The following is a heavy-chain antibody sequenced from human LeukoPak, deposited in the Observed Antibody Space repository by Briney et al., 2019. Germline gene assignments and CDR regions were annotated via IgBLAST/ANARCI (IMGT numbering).Heavy chain of an antibody. CDR3: AKMEGYYYGSGSYSLDY. Sequence: LSGGSLRLSCAASGFTFSSYAMSWVRQAPGKGLEWVSAISGSGGSTYYADSVKGRFTISRDNSKNTLYLQMNSLSAEDAAVYYCAKMEGYYYGSGSYSLDYWGQGTLVTVSS. CDR1: GFTFSSYA. CDR2: ISGSGGST. J-gene: IGHJ4*02. D-gene: IGHD3-10*01. V-gene: IGHV3-23*01.